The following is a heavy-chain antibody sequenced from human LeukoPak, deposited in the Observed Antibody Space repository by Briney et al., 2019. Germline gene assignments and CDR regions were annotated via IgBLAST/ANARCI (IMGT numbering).Heavy chain of an antibody. CDR2: IKQDGSEK. D-gene: IGHD1-7*01. Sequence: GGSLRLSCAASGFTFSSYWMSWVRQAPGKGLEWVANIKQDGSEKYYVDSVKGRFTISRDNAKNSLYLQMNSLRAEDTAVYYCVRFYWNYLLYYFDYWGQGTLVTVSS. CDR3: VRFYWNYLLYYFDY. CDR1: GFTFSSYW. J-gene: IGHJ4*02. V-gene: IGHV3-7*04.